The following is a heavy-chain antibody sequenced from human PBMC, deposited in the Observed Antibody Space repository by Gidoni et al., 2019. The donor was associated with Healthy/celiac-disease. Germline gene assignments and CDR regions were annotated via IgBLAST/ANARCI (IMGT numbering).Heavy chain of an antibody. CDR3: ARGVGDDSSGYYLYYFDY. V-gene: IGHV1-46*01. CDR1: GYTFPSYY. Sequence: QVQLVQSGAEVKKPGASVKVSCKASGYTFPSYYRHWVRQAPGQGLEWMGIINPSGGSTSYAQKFQGRVTMTRDTSTSTVYMELSSLRSEDTAVYYCARGVGDDSSGYYLYYFDYWGQGTLVTVSS. CDR2: INPSGGST. D-gene: IGHD3-22*01. J-gene: IGHJ4*02.